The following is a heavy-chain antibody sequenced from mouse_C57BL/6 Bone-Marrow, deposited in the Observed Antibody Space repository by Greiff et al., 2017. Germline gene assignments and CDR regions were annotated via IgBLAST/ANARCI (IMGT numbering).Heavy chain of an antibody. CDR1: GYTFTSYW. CDR3: AGSQDSSGPAPAY. V-gene: IGHV1-52*01. D-gene: IGHD3-2*02. CDR2: IDPSDSET. J-gene: IGHJ3*01. Sequence: VQLQQPGAELVRPGSSVKLSCKASGYTFTSYWMHWVKQRPIQGLEWIGNIDPSDSETHYNQQFKDKATLTVDKSSSTAYMQLSSLTSEDSAVYYCAGSQDSSGPAPAYWGQGTLVTVSA.